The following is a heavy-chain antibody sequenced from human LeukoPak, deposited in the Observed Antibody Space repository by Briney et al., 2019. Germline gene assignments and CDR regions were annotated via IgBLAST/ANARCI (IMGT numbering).Heavy chain of an antibody. CDR1: GYTFSSNA. V-gene: IGHV7-4-1*02. Sequence: ASVKVSCKASGYTFSSNALNWVRQAPGQGLQWMGWINTNTGNPTYAQGFTGRFVFSLDTSVSTAYLQISSLKAEDTAVYYCARGCPWDGFDIWGQGTMVTVSS. CDR3: ARGCPWDGFDI. CDR2: INTNTGNP. J-gene: IGHJ3*02. D-gene: IGHD2-15*01.